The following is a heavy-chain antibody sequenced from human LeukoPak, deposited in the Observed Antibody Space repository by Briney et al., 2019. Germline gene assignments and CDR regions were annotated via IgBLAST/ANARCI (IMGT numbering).Heavy chain of an antibody. J-gene: IGHJ6*03. CDR1: GFTFDDYA. D-gene: IGHD1-26*01. Sequence: PGRSLRLSCAASGFTFDDYAMHWVRQAPGKGLEWVSGISWNSGSIGYADSVKGRFTISRDNAKNSLYLQMNSLRAEDTALYYCAKAKSIVGANYYMDVWGKGTTVTVSS. CDR2: ISWNSGSI. V-gene: IGHV3-9*01. CDR3: AKAKSIVGANYYMDV.